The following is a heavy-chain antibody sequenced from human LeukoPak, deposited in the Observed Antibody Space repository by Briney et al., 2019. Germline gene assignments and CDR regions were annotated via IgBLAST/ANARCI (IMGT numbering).Heavy chain of an antibody. Sequence: GGSLRLSCAASGFTFSSYGMHWVRQAPGKGLEWVAVISYDGSNKYYADSVKGRFTISRDNSKNTLYLQMNSLRAEDTAVYYCARGGLRLGPFDYWGQGTLVTVSS. CDR2: ISYDGSNK. CDR3: ARGGLRLGPFDY. D-gene: IGHD3-16*01. CDR1: GFTFSSYG. J-gene: IGHJ4*02. V-gene: IGHV3-30*03.